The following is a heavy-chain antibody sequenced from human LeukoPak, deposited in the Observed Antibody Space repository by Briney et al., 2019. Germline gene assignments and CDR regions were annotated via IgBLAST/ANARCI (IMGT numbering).Heavy chain of an antibody. J-gene: IGHJ5*02. CDR1: GGSLSGYY. CDR2: INHSGST. V-gene: IGHV4-34*01. CDR3: ARHRQWLVMDWFDP. D-gene: IGHD6-19*01. Sequence: SETLSLSCAVYGGSLSGYYWSWIRQPPGKGLEWIGEINHSGSTNYNPSLKSRVTISVDTSKNQFSLKLSSVTAADTAVYYCARHRQWLVMDWFDPWGQGTLVTVSS.